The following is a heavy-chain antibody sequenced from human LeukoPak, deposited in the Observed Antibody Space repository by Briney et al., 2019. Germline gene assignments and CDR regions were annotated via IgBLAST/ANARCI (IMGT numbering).Heavy chain of an antibody. CDR3: AKDREGRRSSSWYYGAFDI. CDR1: GFTFSSYG. J-gene: IGHJ3*02. Sequence: GGSLRLSCAASGFTFSSYGMHWVRQAPGKGLEWVAVISYDGSNKYYADSVKGRFTISRDNSKNTLYLQMSSLRAEDTAVYYCAKDREGRRSSSWYYGAFDIWGQGTMVTVSS. V-gene: IGHV3-30*18. CDR2: ISYDGSNK. D-gene: IGHD6-13*01.